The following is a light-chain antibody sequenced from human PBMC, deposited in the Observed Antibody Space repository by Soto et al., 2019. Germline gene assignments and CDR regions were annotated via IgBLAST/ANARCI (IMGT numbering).Light chain of an antibody. J-gene: IGKJ5*01. CDR2: GAS. Sequence: EILLTQSPGTLSFSPGERATLSCRASQSVSSSFLAWYQQKPGQAPRLLIYGASGRATGIPDRFSGSGSGTDFTLTISRLEPEDFAVYYCQQYSSSLITFGQGTRLDIK. CDR1: QSVSSSF. CDR3: QQYSSSLIT. V-gene: IGKV3-20*01.